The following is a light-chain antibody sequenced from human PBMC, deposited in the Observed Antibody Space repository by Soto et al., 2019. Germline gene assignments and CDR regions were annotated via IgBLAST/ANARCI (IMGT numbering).Light chain of an antibody. CDR2: EVN. Sequence: QSVLTQPPSASGSPGQSVAISCTGTSSEVGGYDYVSWYQQHPGKAPKLMIYEVNKRPSGVPDRFSGSKSGNTASLTVSGLQAEDEADYYCSSYAGSNNFEVFGTGTKVTVL. CDR3: SSYAGSNNFEV. J-gene: IGLJ1*01. CDR1: SSEVGGYDY. V-gene: IGLV2-8*01.